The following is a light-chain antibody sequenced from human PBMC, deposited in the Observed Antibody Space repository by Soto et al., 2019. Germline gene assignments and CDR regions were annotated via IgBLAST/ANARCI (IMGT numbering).Light chain of an antibody. CDR1: QNVNTY. Sequence: EIVLTQSPGTLSLSPGERATLSCRTSQNVNTYLAWYQQKPGQAPRLLIFGASSRATGIPDRFSGSGSGTDFTLTISRLEHEDSAVYSCQLYGGTPSTFGQGTKLEIK. CDR3: QLYGGTPST. J-gene: IGKJ2*01. V-gene: IGKV3-20*01. CDR2: GAS.